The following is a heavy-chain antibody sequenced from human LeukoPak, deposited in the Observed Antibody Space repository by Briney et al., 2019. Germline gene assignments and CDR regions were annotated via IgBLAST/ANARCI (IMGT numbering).Heavy chain of an antibody. CDR2: ISYDGSNK. J-gene: IGHJ4*02. Sequence: QPGGSLRLSCAASGFTFSSYAMNWVRQAPGKGLEWMAVISYDGSNKYYADYVKGRFTISRDNSKNTVYLQMNSLRAEDTAVYYCARDPGIPAAGTVGYFDYWGQGTLVTVSS. D-gene: IGHD6-13*01. CDR1: GFTFSSYA. CDR3: ARDPGIPAAGTVGYFDY. V-gene: IGHV3-30*04.